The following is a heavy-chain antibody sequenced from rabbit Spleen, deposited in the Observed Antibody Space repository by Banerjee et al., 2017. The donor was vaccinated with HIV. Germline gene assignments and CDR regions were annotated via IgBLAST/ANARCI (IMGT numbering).Heavy chain of an antibody. CDR1: GVSFSGDSY. J-gene: IGHJ6*01. CDR2: IDSGSSGFT. V-gene: IGHV1S45*01. D-gene: IGHD8-1*01. Sequence: QEQLEESGGDLVKPGASLTLPCIASGVSFSGDSYMCWVRQAPGKGLEWIACIDSGSSGFTYFASWAKGRFTISKTSSTTVTLQMTSLTVADTATYFCARDTGSSFSRYGTDLWGPGTLVTVS. CDR3: ARDTGSSFSRYGTDL.